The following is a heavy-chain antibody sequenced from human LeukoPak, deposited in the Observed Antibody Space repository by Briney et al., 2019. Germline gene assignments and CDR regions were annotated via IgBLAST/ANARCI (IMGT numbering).Heavy chain of an antibody. D-gene: IGHD6-19*01. Sequence: GGSLRLSCAVSGFTFDNYAMTWVRQAPGKGLEWVSSISKRGGSTYYADSVKGRFTISRDSSKNTLHLQMNTLRAEDTAVYYCAKVKGGSGPFDDWGQGTLVTVSS. J-gene: IGHJ4*02. CDR1: GFTFDNYA. CDR2: ISKRGGST. V-gene: IGHV3-23*01. CDR3: AKVKGGSGPFDD.